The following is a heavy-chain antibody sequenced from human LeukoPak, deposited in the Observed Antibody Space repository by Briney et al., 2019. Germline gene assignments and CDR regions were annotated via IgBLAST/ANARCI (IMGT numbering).Heavy chain of an antibody. V-gene: IGHV1-2*02. Sequence: ASVKVSCKASRYTFTGYYIHWVRQAPGQGLEWMGLINPNSGGTNYAQKFQGRVTMTRDTSISTAYMVLSRLRTDDTAVYYCARGRGSYNALDIWGQGTMVTL. CDR3: ARGRGSYNALDI. D-gene: IGHD1-26*01. CDR1: RYTFTGYY. J-gene: IGHJ3*02. CDR2: INPNSGGT.